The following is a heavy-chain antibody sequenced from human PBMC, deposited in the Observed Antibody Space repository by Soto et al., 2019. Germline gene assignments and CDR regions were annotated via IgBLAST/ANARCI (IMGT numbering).Heavy chain of an antibody. Sequence: ASVKVSCKASGYTFTSYYMHWVRQAPGQGLEWMGIINPSGGSTSYAQKFQGRVTMTRDTSTSTVYMELSSLRSEDTAVYYCARALSHYDILTGYWAKYYFDYWGQGTLFTDSS. CDR1: GYTFTSYY. D-gene: IGHD3-9*01. J-gene: IGHJ4*02. CDR3: ARALSHYDILTGYWAKYYFDY. CDR2: INPSGGST. V-gene: IGHV1-46*03.